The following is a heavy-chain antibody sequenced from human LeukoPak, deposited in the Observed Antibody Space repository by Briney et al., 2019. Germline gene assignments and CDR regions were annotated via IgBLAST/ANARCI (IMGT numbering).Heavy chain of an antibody. CDR2: INPSGGST. J-gene: IGHJ4*02. D-gene: IGHD4-17*01. Sequence: GIINPSGGSTSYAQKFQGRVTMTRDTSTSTVYMELSSLRSEDTAVYYCARDPYGDYPGDYWGQGTLVTVSS. CDR3: ARDPYGDYPGDY. V-gene: IGHV1-46*01.